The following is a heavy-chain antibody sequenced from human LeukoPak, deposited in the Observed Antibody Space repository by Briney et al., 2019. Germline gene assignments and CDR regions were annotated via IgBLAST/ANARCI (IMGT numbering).Heavy chain of an antibody. Sequence: GASVKVSFKASGYTFTVYYMHWVRQAPGQGLEWMGWINANSGDTKYAQKFQGRVTMTRDTSISTAYMELSRLRSDDTAMYYCAREISGYSDYWGQGTLVTVSS. D-gene: IGHD3-22*01. J-gene: IGHJ4*02. CDR3: AREISGYSDY. CDR1: GYTFTVYY. V-gene: IGHV1-2*02. CDR2: INANSGDT.